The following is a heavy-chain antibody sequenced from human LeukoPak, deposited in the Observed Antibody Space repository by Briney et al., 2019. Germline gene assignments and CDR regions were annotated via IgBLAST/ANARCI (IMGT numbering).Heavy chain of an antibody. Sequence: ASVKVSRKASGYTFTSYGISWVRQAPGQGLEWMGWINTNTGNPTYAQGFTGRFVFSLDTSVSTAYLQISSLKVEDTAVYYCARDGGFGVLDYWGQGTLVTVSS. J-gene: IGHJ4*02. CDR1: GYTFTSYG. D-gene: IGHD3-10*01. CDR2: INTNTGNP. CDR3: ARDGGFGVLDY. V-gene: IGHV7-4-1*02.